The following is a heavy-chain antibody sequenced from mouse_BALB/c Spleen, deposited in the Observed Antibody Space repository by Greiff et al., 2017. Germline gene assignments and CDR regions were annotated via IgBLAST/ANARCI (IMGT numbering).Heavy chain of an antibody. CDR1: GFTFSSYG. V-gene: IGHV5-6-3*01. CDR2: INSDGGST. J-gene: IGHJ1*01. D-gene: IGHD1-1*01. CDR3: ARDRGYYGSRYFDV. Sequence: DVQLVESGGGLVQPGGSLKLSCAASGFTFSSYGMSWVRQTPDKRLELVATINSDGGSTYYPDSVKGRFTISRDNAKNTLYLQMSSLKSEDTAMYYCARDRGYYGSRYFDVWGAGTTVTVSS.